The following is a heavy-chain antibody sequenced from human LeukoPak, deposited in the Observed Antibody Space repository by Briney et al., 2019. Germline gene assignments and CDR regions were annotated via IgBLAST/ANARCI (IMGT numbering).Heavy chain of an antibody. D-gene: IGHD6-19*01. J-gene: IGHJ4*02. CDR1: GGTFSSYA. CDR3: ASSAVAGTPFDY. CDR2: ISYDGSNK. V-gene: IGHV3-30-3*01. Sequence: SCKASGGTFSSYAMHWVRQAPGKGLEWVAVISYDGSNKYYADSVKGRFTISRDNSKNTLYLQMNSLRAEDTAVYYCASSAVAGTPFDYWGQGTLVTVSS.